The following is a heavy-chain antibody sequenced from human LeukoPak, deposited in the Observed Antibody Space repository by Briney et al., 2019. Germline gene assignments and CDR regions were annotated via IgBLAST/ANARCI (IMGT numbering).Heavy chain of an antibody. V-gene: IGHV3-7*03. CDR3: ARVVHSSGWYYFDY. Sequence: GGSLRLSCAASGFTFSSYWMSWVRQAPGKGLEWVANIKQDGSEKYYVDSVKGRFTISRDNAKNSLYLQMNSLRAEDTAVYYCARVVHSSGWYYFDYWGQGTLVTVSS. CDR1: GFTFSSYW. CDR2: IKQDGSEK. D-gene: IGHD6-19*01. J-gene: IGHJ4*02.